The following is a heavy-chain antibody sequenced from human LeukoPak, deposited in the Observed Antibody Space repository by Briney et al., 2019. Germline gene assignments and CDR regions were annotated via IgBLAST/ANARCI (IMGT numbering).Heavy chain of an antibody. J-gene: IGHJ6*03. Sequence: GGSLRLSCAASGFTFRSYEMNWVRQAPGKGLEWVSSISSGSSYIYYADSVKGRFTISRDNAKNSLYLQMNSLSAEDTAVYYCAYTSGYDFSSYYYYYMDVWGKGTTVTVSS. CDR1: GFTFRSYE. D-gene: IGHD5-12*01. CDR2: ISSGSSYI. V-gene: IGHV3-21*01. CDR3: AYTSGYDFSSYYYYYMDV.